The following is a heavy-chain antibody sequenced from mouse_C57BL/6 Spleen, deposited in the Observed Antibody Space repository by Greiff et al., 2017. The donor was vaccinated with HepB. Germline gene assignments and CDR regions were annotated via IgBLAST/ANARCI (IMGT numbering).Heavy chain of an antibody. D-gene: IGHD2-5*01. CDR3: TRVYSNYDAMDY. J-gene: IGHJ4*01. CDR1: GFTFSSYA. CDR2: ISSGGDYI. V-gene: IGHV5-9-1*02. Sequence: EVKLVESGEGLVKPGGSLKLSCAASGFTFSSYAMSWVRQTPEKRLEWVAYISSGGDYIYYADTVKGRFTISRDNARNTLYLQMSSLKSEDTAMYYCTRVYSNYDAMDYWGQGTSVTVSS.